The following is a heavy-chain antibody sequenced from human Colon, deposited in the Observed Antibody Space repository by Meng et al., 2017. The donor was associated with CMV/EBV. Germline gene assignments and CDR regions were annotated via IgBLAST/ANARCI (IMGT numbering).Heavy chain of an antibody. J-gene: IGHJ4*02. Sequence: GESLKISCAASGFTFSDHHMDWVRQAPGKGLEWVGRVRNKAASHTTEYAASVKGRFTISRDDSYNSLYLQMNSLKTEDTAVYYCGRSPPGNYGDYWGQGTLVTVSS. CDR1: GFTFSDHH. V-gene: IGHV3-72*01. D-gene: IGHD3-16*01. CDR2: VRNKAASHTT. CDR3: GRSPPGNYGDY.